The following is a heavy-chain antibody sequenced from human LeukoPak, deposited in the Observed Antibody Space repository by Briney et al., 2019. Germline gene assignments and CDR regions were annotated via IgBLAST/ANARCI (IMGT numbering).Heavy chain of an antibody. CDR3: AGSATGTHAETGY. CDR2: LYNTGST. D-gene: IGHD1-1*01. V-gene: IGHV4-59*01. CDR1: GGSISSYY. Sequence: SETLSLTCSVSGGSISSYYWSWIRQPPGKGLEWIGYLYNTGSTNYNPSLKSRITISADTSKNQLSLRLESVTAADTAVYYCAGSATGTHAETGYWGQGTLVTVSS. J-gene: IGHJ4*02.